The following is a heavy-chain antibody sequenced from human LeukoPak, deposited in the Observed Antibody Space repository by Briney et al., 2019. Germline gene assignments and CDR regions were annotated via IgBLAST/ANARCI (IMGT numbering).Heavy chain of an antibody. CDR2: INWNGGST. CDR3: ASPFVAAAGMGAFDI. D-gene: IGHD6-13*01. CDR1: GFTFDDYG. J-gene: IGHJ3*02. Sequence: GGSLRLSCAASGFTFDDYGMSWVRQAPGKGLEWVSRINWNGGSTGYADSVKGRFTISRDNAKNSLYLQMNSLRAEDTALYYCASPFVAAAGMGAFDIWGQGTMVTVSS. V-gene: IGHV3-20*04.